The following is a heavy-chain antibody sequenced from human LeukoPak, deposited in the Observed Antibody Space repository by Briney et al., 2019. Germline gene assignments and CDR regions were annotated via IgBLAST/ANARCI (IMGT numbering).Heavy chain of an antibody. D-gene: IGHD6-13*01. Sequence: GGSLRLSCVASGFTFSSYAMHWVRQAPGKGLEWVAVISYDGSNKYYADSVKGRFTISRDNSKNTLYLQMNSLRAEDTAVYYCARVDSSSLWGQGTMVTVSS. CDR2: ISYDGSNK. CDR1: GFTFSSYA. CDR3: ARVDSSSL. J-gene: IGHJ3*01. V-gene: IGHV3-30*04.